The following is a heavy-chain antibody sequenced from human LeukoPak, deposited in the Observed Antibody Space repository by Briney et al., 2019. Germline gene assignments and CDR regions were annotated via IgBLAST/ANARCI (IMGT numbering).Heavy chain of an antibody. CDR2: ISGSGDTA. Sequence: PGGSLRLSCAVSGFTFSTYAMSWVRQAPGKGLEWVSSISGSGDTAKYADSVKGRFTISRDNAKNTLYLQMNSLRAEDTAVYYCARAAQYYYDSSGYYPFDYWGQGTLVTVSS. D-gene: IGHD3-22*01. J-gene: IGHJ4*02. CDR1: GFTFSTYA. CDR3: ARAAQYYYDSSGYYPFDY. V-gene: IGHV3-23*01.